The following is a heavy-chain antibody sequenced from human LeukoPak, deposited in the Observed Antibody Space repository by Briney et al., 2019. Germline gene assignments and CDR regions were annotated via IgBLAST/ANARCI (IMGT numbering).Heavy chain of an antibody. D-gene: IGHD3-16*01. J-gene: IGHJ3*01. CDR3: AGLGDLFP. CDR2: ISGSGGRT. V-gene: IGHV3-23*01. CDR1: GFAFSNYA. Sequence: GGPLRLSCAASGFAFSNYAISWVRQAPGKGLEWVSAISGSGGRTDYADSVKGRFTISRVNSMQTLYLHLNSLRAEDTAVYYCAGLGDLFPWGQGTKVTVSS.